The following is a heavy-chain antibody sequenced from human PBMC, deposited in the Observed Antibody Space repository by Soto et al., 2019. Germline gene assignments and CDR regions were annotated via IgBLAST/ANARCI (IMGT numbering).Heavy chain of an antibody. CDR2: INSDGSDT. CDR1: GLTFSNHW. V-gene: IGHV3-74*01. Sequence: EVQLVESGGGLVQPGGSLRLSCAASGLTFSNHWMHWVRQVPGKGLVWVSYINSDGSDTNYAASVKGRFTISRDNAKNTLYLQMNSLRADDTGVYHCARDYFYTIDYWGQGTLVTVSS. J-gene: IGHJ4*02. D-gene: IGHD3-22*01. CDR3: ARDYFYTIDY.